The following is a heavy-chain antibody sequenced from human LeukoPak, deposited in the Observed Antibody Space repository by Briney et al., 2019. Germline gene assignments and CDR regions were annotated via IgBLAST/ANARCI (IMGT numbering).Heavy chain of an antibody. V-gene: IGHV3-48*04. CDR1: GFTFSTYS. CDR2: ITNSGSTR. J-gene: IGHJ5*02. D-gene: IGHD2-15*01. Sequence: GGSLRLSCAASGFTFSTYSMNWVRQAPGKGLEWISHITNSGSTRYYADSVKGRFTVSRDNDQHSLYLQMNSLRADDTAVYYCAKTQGYYDAWGQGALVTVSS. CDR3: AKTQGYYDA.